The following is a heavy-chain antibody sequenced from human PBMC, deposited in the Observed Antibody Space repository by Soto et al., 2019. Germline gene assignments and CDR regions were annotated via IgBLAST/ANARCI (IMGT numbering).Heavy chain of an antibody. CDR2: IYYSGST. CDR1: GGSISSYY. Sequence: SETLSPTCTVPGGSISSYYWSWIRQPPGKGLEWIGYIYYSGSTNYNPSLKSRVTISVDTSKNQFSLKLSSVTAADTAVYYCARAFGDYAWGQGTQVTVSS. J-gene: IGHJ4*02. CDR3: ARAFGDYA. D-gene: IGHD4-17*01. V-gene: IGHV4-59*01.